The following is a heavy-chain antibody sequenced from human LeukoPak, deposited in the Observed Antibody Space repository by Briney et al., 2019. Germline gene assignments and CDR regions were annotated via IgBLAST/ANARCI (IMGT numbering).Heavy chain of an antibody. V-gene: IGHV3-21*01. Sequence: GGSLRLSCAASGFTFSNYSMNWVRQAPGKGLEWVSSISSSSSYIYYADSVKGRFTISRDNAKNSLYLQMSRLRAGDTAVYYCGREGTGWYEGKFNNWGGGTLVTVSS. CDR2: ISSSSSYI. CDR1: GFTFSNYS. J-gene: IGHJ4*02. D-gene: IGHD6-19*01. CDR3: GREGTGWYEGKFNN.